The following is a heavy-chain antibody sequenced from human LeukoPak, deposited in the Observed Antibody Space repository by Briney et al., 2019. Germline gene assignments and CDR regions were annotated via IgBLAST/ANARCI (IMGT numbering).Heavy chain of an antibody. CDR2: INPRGCSA. Sequence: ASVKVSCKASGYTFINFYIHWVRQAPGQGLEWMGIINPRGCSATYAQKFQGRVTMTRDTSTSTVYMELSSLRSEDTAVYYCARMYSGSYDYWGQGTLVTVSS. CDR3: ARMYSGSYDY. D-gene: IGHD1-26*01. J-gene: IGHJ4*02. CDR1: GYTFINFY. V-gene: IGHV1-46*01.